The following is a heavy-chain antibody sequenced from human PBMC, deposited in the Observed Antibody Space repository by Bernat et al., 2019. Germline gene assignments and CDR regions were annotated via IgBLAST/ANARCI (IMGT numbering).Heavy chain of an antibody. D-gene: IGHD3-10*01. CDR2: VYYSGSA. CDR3: ARAGSAGLTTFDY. J-gene: IGHJ4*02. V-gene: IGHV4-31*03. CDR1: GASISSGGYY. Sequence: QVQLQESGPGLVKPSQTLSLTCTVSGASISSGGYYWSWIRQHPGKGLEWIGYVYYSGSAYYNPSLRSRVIISVDTSKNQFSLNLDSVTAADTAVYYCARAGSAGLTTFDYWGQGTLVTVSS.